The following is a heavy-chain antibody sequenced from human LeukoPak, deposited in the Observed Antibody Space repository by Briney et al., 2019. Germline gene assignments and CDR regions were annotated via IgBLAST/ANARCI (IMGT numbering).Heavy chain of an antibody. J-gene: IGHJ6*03. Sequence: ASVEVSCKASGYTFTSYGISWVRQAPGQGLEWMGWISAYNGNTNYAQKLQGRVTMTTDTSTSTAYMELRSLRSDDTAVYYCARAYCGGDCYSNYYYMDVWGKGTTVTVSS. CDR2: ISAYNGNT. V-gene: IGHV1-18*01. D-gene: IGHD2-21*02. CDR1: GYTFTSYG. CDR3: ARAYCGGDCYSNYYYMDV.